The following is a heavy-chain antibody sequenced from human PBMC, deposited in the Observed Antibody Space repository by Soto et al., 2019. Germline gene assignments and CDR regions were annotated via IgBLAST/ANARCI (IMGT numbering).Heavy chain of an antibody. CDR3: ARRLLWFGELGMDV. J-gene: IGHJ6*03. Sequence: SETLSLTCAVYGGSFSGYYWSWIRQPPGKGLEWIGEINHSGSTNYNPSLKSRVTISVDTSKNQFSLKLSSVTAADTAVYYCARRLLWFGELGMDVWGKGTTVTVSS. V-gene: IGHV4-34*01. CDR1: GGSFSGYY. CDR2: INHSGST. D-gene: IGHD3-10*01.